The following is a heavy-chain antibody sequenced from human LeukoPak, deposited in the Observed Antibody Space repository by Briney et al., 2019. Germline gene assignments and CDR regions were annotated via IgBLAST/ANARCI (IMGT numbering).Heavy chain of an antibody. CDR3: ARLGLDGAFDI. CDR2: IDWDDDK. D-gene: IGHD5-24*01. V-gene: IGHV2-70*11. Sequence: FGPTLVKPTQTLTLTCTVSGFSLSISGMCVSWIRQPPGKALEWLARIDWDDDKYYSTSLKTRLTISKDTSKNQVVLTMTNMDPVDTATYYCARLGLDGAFDIWGQGTMVTVSS. CDR1: GFSLSISGMC. J-gene: IGHJ3*02.